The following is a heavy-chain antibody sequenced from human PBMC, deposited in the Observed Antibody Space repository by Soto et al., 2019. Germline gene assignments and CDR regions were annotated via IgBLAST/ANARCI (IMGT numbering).Heavy chain of an antibody. V-gene: IGHV4-31*03. CDR3: AGTVVVVAATPLYYYGMDV. Sequence: PSETLSLTCTVSGGSISSGGYYWSWIRQHPGKGLEWIGYIYYSGSTYYNPSLKSRVTISVDTSKNQFSLKLSSATAADTAVYYCAGTVVVVAATPLYYYGMDVWGQGTTVTVSS. D-gene: IGHD2-15*01. CDR1: GGSISSGGYY. CDR2: IYYSGST. J-gene: IGHJ6*02.